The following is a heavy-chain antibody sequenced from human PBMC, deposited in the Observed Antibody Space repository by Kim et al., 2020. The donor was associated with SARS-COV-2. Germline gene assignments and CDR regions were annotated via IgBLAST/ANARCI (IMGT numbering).Heavy chain of an antibody. V-gene: IGHV4-59*12. CDR1: GGSIGNYY. D-gene: IGHD2-21*02. J-gene: IGHJ6*02. CDR2: IYYTGST. CDR3: VRDGGDCGGDCYSGMDI. Sequence: SETLSPTCSVSGGSIGNYYWSWIRQPPGKGLEWIAYIYYTGSTNYNPSLKSRVTISADTSKNQLSLKMSSVTAADTAVYYCVRDGGDCGGDCYSGMDIWGQGTTVTVSS.